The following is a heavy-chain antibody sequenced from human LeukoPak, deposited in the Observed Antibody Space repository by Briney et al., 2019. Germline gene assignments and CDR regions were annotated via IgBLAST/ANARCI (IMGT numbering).Heavy chain of an antibody. CDR1: GFTFSSYS. CDR3: ARDVPAMRALDI. CDR2: ISSSSSYI. V-gene: IGHV3-21*01. D-gene: IGHD1-14*01. Sequence: PGGSLRLSCAASGFTFSSYSMNWVRQAPGKGLEWVSSISSSSSYIYYADSVKGRFTISRDNAKNSLYLQMNSLRAEDTAVYYCARDVPAMRALDIWGQGTMVTVSS. J-gene: IGHJ3*02.